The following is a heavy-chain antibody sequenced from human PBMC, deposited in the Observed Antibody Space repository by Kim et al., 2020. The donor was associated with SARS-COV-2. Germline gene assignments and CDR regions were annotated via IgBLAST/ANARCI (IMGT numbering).Heavy chain of an antibody. CDR3: ARGLTSSWYPDWFDP. D-gene: IGHD6-13*01. CDR2: VYYSGNT. V-gene: IGHV4-61*01. J-gene: IGHJ5*02. Sequence: SETLSLTCTVSGGSVNSGSYYWSWIRQPPGKGLEWIGFVYYSGNTDYNPSLKSRVTISLDTTKNQFSLKLTSVIAAYTAVYFCARGLTSSWYPDWFDPWGQGILVSVSA. CDR1: GGSVNSGSYY.